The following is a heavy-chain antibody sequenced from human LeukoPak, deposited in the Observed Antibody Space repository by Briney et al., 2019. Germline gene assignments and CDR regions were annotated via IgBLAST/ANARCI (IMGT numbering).Heavy chain of an antibody. Sequence: SETLSLTCTVSGGSISTYYWSWIRQPPGKGLEWIGYIYNSGSTNYNPSLKGRVTISVDTSKNQFSLKLNSVTAADTAVYYCARGGSSPWANNWFDPWGQGTLVTVSS. CDR1: GGSISTYY. V-gene: IGHV4-59*01. CDR2: IYNSGST. CDR3: ARGGSSPWANNWFDP. J-gene: IGHJ5*02. D-gene: IGHD2-2*01.